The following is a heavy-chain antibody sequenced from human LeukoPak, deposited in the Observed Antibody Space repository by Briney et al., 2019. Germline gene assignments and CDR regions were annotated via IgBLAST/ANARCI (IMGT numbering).Heavy chain of an antibody. J-gene: IGHJ3*02. V-gene: IGHV1-18*01. Sequence: ASVKVSCKASGYTFSSYGISWVRQARGQGLEWMGWISGYNGNTNYAQKLQGRVTMTTDTSTSTASTELRSLRSDDTAVYYCARDLRSGDAFDIWGQGTMVTVSS. CDR3: ARDLRSGDAFDI. CDR2: ISGYNGNT. D-gene: IGHD3-3*01. CDR1: GYTFSSYG.